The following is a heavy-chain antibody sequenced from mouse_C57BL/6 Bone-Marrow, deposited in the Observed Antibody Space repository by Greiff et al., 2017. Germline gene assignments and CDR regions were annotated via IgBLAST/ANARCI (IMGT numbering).Heavy chain of an antibody. CDR3: ARSWFRAMDY. D-gene: IGHD2-2*01. CDR1: GYTFTSYG. CDR2: IYPRSGNT. V-gene: IGHV1-81*01. Sequence: VQLQQSGAELARPGASVTLSCKASGYTFTSYGISWVKQRTGQGLEWIGEIYPRSGNTYYNEKFKGQATLTADKSSSTAYMELRSLASDDAAVYFCARSWFRAMDYWGQGTSVTVSS. J-gene: IGHJ4*01.